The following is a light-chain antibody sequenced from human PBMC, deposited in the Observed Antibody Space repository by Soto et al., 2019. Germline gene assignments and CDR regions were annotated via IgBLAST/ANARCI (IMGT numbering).Light chain of an antibody. J-gene: IGKJ2*01. Sequence: ESVLTQSPGTLSLSPGERATLSCRASQSVSSSYLAWYQQEPGQAPRLLIYGASSRPTGIPDRFSGSGSGKDFTLTINRLELEYFAVYYGHQYGSSPYTVGQATELEI. CDR2: GAS. V-gene: IGKV3-20*01. CDR3: HQYGSSPYT. CDR1: QSVSSSY.